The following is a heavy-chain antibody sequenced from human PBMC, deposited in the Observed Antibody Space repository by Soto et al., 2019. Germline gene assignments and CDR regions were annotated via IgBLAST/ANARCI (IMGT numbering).Heavy chain of an antibody. Sequence: SETLSLTCAVSGYSIRMGYYGGWIRQPPGNGLEWIGSIYHSGSTYYNPSLKSRVTISVDTSKNQFSLKLSSVTAADTAVYYCAREGRGPLRFLEWIHYYYGMDVWGQGTTVTVSS. CDR2: IYHSGST. V-gene: IGHV4-38-2*02. D-gene: IGHD3-3*01. CDR3: AREGRGPLRFLEWIHYYYGMDV. CDR1: GYSIRMGYY. J-gene: IGHJ6*02.